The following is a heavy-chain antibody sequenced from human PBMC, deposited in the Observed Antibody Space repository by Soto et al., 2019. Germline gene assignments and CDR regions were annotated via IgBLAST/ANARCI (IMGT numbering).Heavy chain of an antibody. V-gene: IGHV4-39*01. CDR2: IYYSGST. CDR1: GGSISSSSYY. Sequence: QLQLQESGPGLVKPSETLSLTCTVSGGSISSSSYYWGWIRQPPGKGLEWIGSIYYSGSTYYNPSLKSGVTISVDTSKNQCALKLSSVTAADTAVYYCARRISSSPVYFDYWGQGTLVTVSS. D-gene: IGHD6-13*01. CDR3: ARRISSSPVYFDY. J-gene: IGHJ4*02.